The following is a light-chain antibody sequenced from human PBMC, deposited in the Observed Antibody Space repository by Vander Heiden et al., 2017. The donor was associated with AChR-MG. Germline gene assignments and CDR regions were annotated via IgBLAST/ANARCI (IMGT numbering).Light chain of an antibody. J-gene: IGKJ3*01. CDR3: QQYDSYPGT. Sequence: AIRMTPSPSSFSASTGDRVTITCRASQGISSYLAWYQQKPGKAPKLLIYAASTLQSGVPSRFSGSGSGTDFTLTISCLQSEDFATYYCQQYDSYPGTFGPRTKVDIK. V-gene: IGKV1-8*01. CDR2: AAS. CDR1: QGISSY.